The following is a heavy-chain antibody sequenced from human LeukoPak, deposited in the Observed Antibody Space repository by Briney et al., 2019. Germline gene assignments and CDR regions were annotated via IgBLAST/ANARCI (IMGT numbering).Heavy chain of an antibody. CDR3: ARDLVTVTKGFDI. D-gene: IGHD4-17*01. CDR2: ISYIGST. V-gene: IGHV4-59*11. CDR1: DDSFSSHY. J-gene: IGHJ3*02. Sequence: SETLSLTCAVSDDSFSSHYWTWIRQPPGKGLEWIGYISYIGSTNYNPSLKSRVTISIDTSKNPFSLKLSSVTAADTAVYYCARDLVTVTKGFDIWGQGTMVSVSS.